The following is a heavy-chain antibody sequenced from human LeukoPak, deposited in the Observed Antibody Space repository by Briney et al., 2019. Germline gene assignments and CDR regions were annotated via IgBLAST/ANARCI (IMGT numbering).Heavy chain of an antibody. CDR2: IYSGGST. V-gene: IGHV3-53*01. J-gene: IGHJ5*02. D-gene: IGHD1-26*01. Sequence: GGSLRLSCAASGFTVSSNYMSWVRQAPGKGLEWVSVIYSGGSTYYADSVKGRFTISRDNSKNTLYLQMNSLRAEDTAVYYCARLGRPSYGENWFDPWGQGALVTVSS. CDR1: GFTVSSNY. CDR3: ARLGRPSYGENWFDP.